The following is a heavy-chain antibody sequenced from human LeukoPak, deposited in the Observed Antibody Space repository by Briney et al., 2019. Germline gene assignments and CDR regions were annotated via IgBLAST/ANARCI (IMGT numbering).Heavy chain of an antibody. Sequence: PGGSLRLSCAASGFTVSSSYMTWVRQAPGKGLEWVSSISSSSSYIYYADSVKGRFTISRDNAKNSLYLQMNSLRAEDTAVYYCARDLRSYYGGSDAFDIWGQGTMVTVSS. J-gene: IGHJ3*02. CDR2: ISSSSSYI. CDR3: ARDLRSYYGGSDAFDI. D-gene: IGHD1-26*01. CDR1: GFTVSSSY. V-gene: IGHV3-21*01.